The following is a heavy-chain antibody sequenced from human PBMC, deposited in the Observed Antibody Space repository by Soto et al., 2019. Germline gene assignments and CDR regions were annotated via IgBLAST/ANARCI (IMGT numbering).Heavy chain of an antibody. CDR2: IRTRKNRYVT. J-gene: IGHJ6*02. Sequence: EVQLVQSGGGRVQPGGSLKLSCEASGFTFSVSAIHWVRLASGKGLEWVGRIRTRKNRYVTTYAASVKGRFSLSRDDSKNTAYLQMNSLKTEDTAVYYCARIEYGVEVWGQGTTVIVS. CDR1: GFTFSVSA. V-gene: IGHV3-73*02. CDR3: ARIEYGVEV. D-gene: IGHD6-6*01.